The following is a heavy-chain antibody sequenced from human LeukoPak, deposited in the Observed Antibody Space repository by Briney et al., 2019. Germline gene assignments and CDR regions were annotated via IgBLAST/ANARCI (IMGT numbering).Heavy chain of an antibody. J-gene: IGHJ4*02. CDR3: ARGPSGYHNT. CDR1: GFTFSYYG. D-gene: IGHD5-12*01. CDR2: ISYDGTVT. Sequence: GGSLRLSCEASGFTFSYYGMHWVRQAPGQGLEWVAVISYDGTVTYYVDSVKGRFTISRDNAKNSLYLQINSLRAEDTAVYYCARGPSGYHNTGGQGTLVTVSS. V-gene: IGHV3-30*03.